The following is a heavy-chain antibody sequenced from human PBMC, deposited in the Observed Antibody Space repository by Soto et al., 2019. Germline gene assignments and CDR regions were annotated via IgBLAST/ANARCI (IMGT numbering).Heavy chain of an antibody. D-gene: IGHD1-20*01. V-gene: IGHV1-18*01. Sequence: AAVKVCCKXSGYTFSTSGISWVRQAPGQGLEWVGWIRPDNGNRKSAQRLQGRVTLTTDTSASTAYMELRSLTSDDTAMYYCARDTESNRYNDWGQGTLVTVSS. CDR3: ARDTESNRYND. CDR2: IRPDNGNR. CDR1: GYTFSTSG. J-gene: IGHJ1*01.